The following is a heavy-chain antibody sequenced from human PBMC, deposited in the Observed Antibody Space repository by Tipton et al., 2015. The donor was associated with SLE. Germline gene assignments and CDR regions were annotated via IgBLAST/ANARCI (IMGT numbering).Heavy chain of an antibody. V-gene: IGHV3-30*02. J-gene: IGHJ3*01. CDR1: GFTFNSYG. CDR3: ATAQGMIVPNDAFDF. Sequence: QLVQSGGGVVQPGGSLRLSCAASGFTFNSYGMHWVRQAPGKGLEWVTFITYDGSKRYYADSVKGRFSISRDDSKKTLYLQMNSLRVEDTAIYYCATAQGMIVPNDAFDFGGQGTMVTVSS. CDR2: ITYDGSKR. D-gene: IGHD3-22*01.